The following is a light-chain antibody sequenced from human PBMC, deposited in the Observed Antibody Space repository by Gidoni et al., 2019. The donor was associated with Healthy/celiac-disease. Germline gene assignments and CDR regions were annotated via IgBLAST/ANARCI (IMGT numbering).Light chain of an antibody. CDR1: QGIRSY. CDR2: AAS. V-gene: IGKV1D-8*01. Sequence: VIWMTQSPSLLSASTGDRVTISCRMSQGIRSYLAWYQQKPGKAPELLIYAASTLQSGVPSRFSGSGSGTDFTLTISGLQSEDFATYYCQKYYSFPPTFGPXTKVDIK. CDR3: QKYYSFPPT. J-gene: IGKJ3*01.